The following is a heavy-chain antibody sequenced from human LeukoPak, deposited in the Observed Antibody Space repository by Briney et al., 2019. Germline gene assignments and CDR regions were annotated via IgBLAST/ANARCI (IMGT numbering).Heavy chain of an antibody. V-gene: IGHV4-39*07. CDR1: GGSISTDNCY. J-gene: IGHJ4*02. CDR2: IYYSGST. CDR3: ARDSGVVVTHFDY. D-gene: IGHD3-22*01. Sequence: SETLSLTCTVSGGSISTDNCYWGWIRQPPGKGLEWIGSIYYSGSTYYNPSLKSRVTISVDTSKNQFSLKLSSVTAADTAVYYCARDSGVVVTHFDYWGQGTLVTVSS.